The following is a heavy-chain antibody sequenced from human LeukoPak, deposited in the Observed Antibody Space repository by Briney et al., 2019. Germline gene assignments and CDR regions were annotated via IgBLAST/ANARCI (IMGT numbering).Heavy chain of an antibody. D-gene: IGHD2-2*01. J-gene: IGHJ4*02. CDR2: INWNGGST. CDR3: ARASLGYCSSTSCPPDY. V-gene: IGHV3-20*04. CDR1: GFTFDDYG. Sequence: GGSLRLSCAASGFTFDDYGMSWVRQAPGKGLEWVSGINWNGGSTGYADSVKGRFTISRDNAKNSLYLQMNSLRAEDTALYYCARASLGYCSSTSCPPDYWGQGTLVTVSS.